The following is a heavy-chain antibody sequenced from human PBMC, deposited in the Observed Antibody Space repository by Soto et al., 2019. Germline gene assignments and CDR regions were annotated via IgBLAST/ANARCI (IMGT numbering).Heavy chain of an antibody. CDR2: ITPLLGAA. J-gene: IGHJ6*02. Sequence: QVRLVQSGAEVKKPGSSVNLSCKASGGTFSNLAINWVRQAPGQGLEWMGGITPLLGAADYAQKFQGRVSILSDESXTTXXXELRXLXSXXTXMXXXATDGQITLXGVASAPYAMDVWVQGTTVTVSS. D-gene: IGHD3-3*01. CDR3: ATDGQITLXGVASAPYAMDV. V-gene: IGHV1-69*05. CDR1: GGTFSNLA.